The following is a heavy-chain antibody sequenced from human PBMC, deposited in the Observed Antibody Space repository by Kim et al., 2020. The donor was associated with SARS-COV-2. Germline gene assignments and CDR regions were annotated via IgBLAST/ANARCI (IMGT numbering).Heavy chain of an antibody. V-gene: IGHV3-30*04. CDR3: ARAEYAILTGYYNVGANWFDP. J-gene: IGHJ5*02. Sequence: GGSLRLSCAASGFTFSSYAMHWVRQAPGKGLEWVAVISYDGSNKYYADSVKGRFTISRDNSKTTLYLQMNSLRAEDTAVDYCARAEYAILTGYYNVGANWFDPWGKGTLVTVSS. CDR1: GFTFSSYA. D-gene: IGHD3-9*01. CDR2: ISYDGSNK.